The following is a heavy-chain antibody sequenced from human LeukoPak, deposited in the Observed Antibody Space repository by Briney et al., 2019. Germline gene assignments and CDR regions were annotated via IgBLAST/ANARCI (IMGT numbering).Heavy chain of an antibody. V-gene: IGHV4-61*01. CDR3: ARGRSYGFDFDS. D-gene: IGHD5-18*01. Sequence: PPETLSLTCDVPGVSLNTCCYYWTWIRHPPGRGLEWIGYKYYSGSTRYNSSLRSRLTISLDSSKNQFSLRLTSGTAADTAVYYCARGRSYGFDFDSWGPGTLVIVSS. CDR1: GVSLNTCCYY. J-gene: IGHJ4*02. CDR2: KYYSGST.